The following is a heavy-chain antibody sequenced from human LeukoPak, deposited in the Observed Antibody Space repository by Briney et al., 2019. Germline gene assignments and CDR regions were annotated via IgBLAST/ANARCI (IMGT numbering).Heavy chain of an antibody. CDR1: GFTFSSYW. V-gene: IGHV3-74*01. CDR2: INSDGSST. J-gene: IGHJ4*02. Sequence: GESLRLSCAASGFTFSSYWMHWVRQAPGKGLVWVSRINSDGSSTSYADSVKGRFTISRDNAKNTLYLQMNSLRAEDTAVYYCGSQRWLQSSFDYWGQGTLVTVSS. D-gene: IGHD5-24*01. CDR3: GSQRWLQSSFDY.